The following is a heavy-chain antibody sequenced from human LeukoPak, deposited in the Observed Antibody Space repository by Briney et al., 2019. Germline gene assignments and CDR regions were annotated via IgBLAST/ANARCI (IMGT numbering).Heavy chain of an antibody. D-gene: IGHD5-24*01. V-gene: IGHV4-39*07. J-gene: IGHJ6*03. CDR2: IYYSGNT. CDR1: GGSISSSSYY. Sequence: SETPSLTCTVSGGSISSSSYYWGWIRQPPGKGLEWIGSIYYSGNTYYNPSVKSRVSVSVDTSKNQFSLKLSSVTAADTAVYYCARAVEMATIYYYYYMDVWGKGTTVTVSS. CDR3: ARAVEMATIYYYYYMDV.